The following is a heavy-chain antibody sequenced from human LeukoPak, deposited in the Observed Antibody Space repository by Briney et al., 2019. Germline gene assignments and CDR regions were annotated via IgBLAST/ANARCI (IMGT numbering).Heavy chain of an antibody. V-gene: IGHV4-39*07. CDR1: GGSISSSSYY. CDR3: ARRVVVTHNWFDP. CDR2: MYYSGST. D-gene: IGHD3-22*01. J-gene: IGHJ5*02. Sequence: SETLSLTCTVSGGSISSSSYYWGWIRQPPGKGLEWIGSMYYSGSTYYNPSLKSRVTISVDTSKNQFSLKLSSVTAADTAVYYCARRVVVTHNWFDPWGQGTLVTVSS.